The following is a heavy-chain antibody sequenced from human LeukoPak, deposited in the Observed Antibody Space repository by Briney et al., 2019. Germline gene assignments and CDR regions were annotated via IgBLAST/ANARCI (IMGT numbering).Heavy chain of an antibody. CDR1: GFTFSSYW. J-gene: IGHJ4*02. CDR3: ARGIFGSGSYQYDY. Sequence: PGGSLRLSCTASGFTFSSYWMHWVRQAPGKGLVWVSRINSDGSATSYADSVKGRFTSSRDNAKNTLYLQMNSLRAEDTAVYYCARGIFGSGSYQYDYWGQGTLVTVSS. V-gene: IGHV3-74*01. CDR2: INSDGSAT. D-gene: IGHD3-10*01.